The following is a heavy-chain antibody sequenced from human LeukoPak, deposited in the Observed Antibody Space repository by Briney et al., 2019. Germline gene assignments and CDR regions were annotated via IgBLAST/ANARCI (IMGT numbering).Heavy chain of an antibody. J-gene: IGHJ3*02. CDR2: IYYSGST. V-gene: IGHV4-39*07. CDR1: GGSISSSSYY. D-gene: IGHD3-3*01. Sequence: PSETLSLTCTDSGGSISSSSYYWGWIRQPPGKGLEWIGSIYYSGSTYYNPSLKSRVTISVDTSKNQFSLKLSSVTAADTAVYYCARDQDLVVILRGAFDIWGQGTMVTVSS. CDR3: ARDQDLVVILRGAFDI.